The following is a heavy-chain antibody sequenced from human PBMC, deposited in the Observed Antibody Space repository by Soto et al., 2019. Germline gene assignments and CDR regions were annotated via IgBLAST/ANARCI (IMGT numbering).Heavy chain of an antibody. V-gene: IGHV3-7*01. CDR1: GFTFSSYW. J-gene: IGHJ6*02. Sequence: VQLVESGGGLVQPGGSLRLSCAASGFTFSSYWMSWVRQAPGKGLEWVANIKQDGSEKYYVDSVKGRFTISRDNAKNSLYLQMNSLRAEDTAVYYCARVGYSSSWYGDYYYYGMDVWGQGTTVTVSS. CDR2: IKQDGSEK. D-gene: IGHD6-13*01. CDR3: ARVGYSSSWYGDYYYYGMDV.